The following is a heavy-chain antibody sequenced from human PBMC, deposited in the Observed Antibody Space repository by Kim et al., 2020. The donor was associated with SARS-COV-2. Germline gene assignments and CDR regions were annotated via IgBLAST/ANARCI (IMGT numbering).Heavy chain of an antibody. CDR1: GGSIINYH. CDR3: ARHAGRGYGDFDY. V-gene: IGHV4-59*08. D-gene: IGHD3-10*01. Sequence: SETLSLTCTVSGGSIINYHWSWIRQSPGKGLEGIGNIFYSGTTNYNPSLMSRVTMSVDTSKNQFSLSFNSVTAADTALYYCARHAGRGYGDFDYWGQGTLVTVSS. J-gene: IGHJ4*02. CDR2: IFYSGTT.